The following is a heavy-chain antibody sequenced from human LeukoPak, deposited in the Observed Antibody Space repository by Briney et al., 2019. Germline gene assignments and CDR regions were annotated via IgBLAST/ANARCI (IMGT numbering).Heavy chain of an antibody. CDR3: ARAGYSSSWDYYYYYGMDV. V-gene: IGHV4-59*01. Sequence: SETLSLTCTVSGGSISSYYWSWIRQPPGKGLEWIGYIYYSGSTNYNPSLKRRVTISVDTSKNQFSLKLSSVTAADTAVYYCARAGYSSSWDYYYYYGMDVWGQGTTVTVSS. J-gene: IGHJ6*02. CDR2: IYYSGST. D-gene: IGHD6-13*01. CDR1: GGSISSYY.